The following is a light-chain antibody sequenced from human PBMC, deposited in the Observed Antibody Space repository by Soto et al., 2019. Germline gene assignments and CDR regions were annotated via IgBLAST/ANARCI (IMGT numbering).Light chain of an antibody. V-gene: IGKV1-12*01. J-gene: IGKJ3*01. Sequence: DIQMTQSPSSVSASVGDRVTISCRASQGIRSWLAWYQQKPGKAPSLLIYSASTLHSGVPSRFSGSGSGTDFTLTISSLQPEDFATYYCQQATSFPLTFGPGTKVDIK. CDR3: QQATSFPLT. CDR2: SAS. CDR1: QGIRSW.